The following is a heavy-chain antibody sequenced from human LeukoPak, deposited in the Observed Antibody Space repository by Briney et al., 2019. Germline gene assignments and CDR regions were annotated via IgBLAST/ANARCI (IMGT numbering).Heavy chain of an antibody. CDR2: INPNSGGT. V-gene: IGHV1-2*02. CDR1: GYTFTGYY. D-gene: IGHD6-13*01. CDR3: ARGYSSSWYWFDP. Sequence: ASVKVSCKASGYTFTGYYMHWVRQAPGQGLEWMGWINPNSGGTNYAQKFQGRVTMTRDTSISTAYMELSRLRSDDTAVYYCARGYSSSWYWFDPWGQGTLATVSS. J-gene: IGHJ5*02.